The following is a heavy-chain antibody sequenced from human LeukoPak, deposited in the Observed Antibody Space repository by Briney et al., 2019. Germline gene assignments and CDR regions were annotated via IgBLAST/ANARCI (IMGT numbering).Heavy chain of an antibody. D-gene: IGHD3-10*01. CDR3: SRWDLFENY. CDR1: GFTFGDYA. J-gene: IGHJ4*02. CDR2: IKSITYGGTT. Sequence: GGSLRLSCTASGFTFGDYAMTWFRQAPGKGLEWVGFIKSITYGGTTEYAASVKGRFTISRDDSKSIAYLQMNSLKTEGTAVYFCSRWDLFENYWGQGTLVTVSS. V-gene: IGHV3-49*03.